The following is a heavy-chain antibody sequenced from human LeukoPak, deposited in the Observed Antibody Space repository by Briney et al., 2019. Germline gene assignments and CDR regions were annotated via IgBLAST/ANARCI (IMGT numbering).Heavy chain of an antibody. V-gene: IGHV3-15*01. J-gene: IGHJ4*02. Sequence: GGSLRLSCAASGFTFSDAWMNWVRQAPGKGLEWVGRIKSKTDGGTTDYAAPVKGRFIISRDDSKKMLYLQMNSLKAEDTAVYYCTTQSVYDLNYWGQGTLVTVSS. CDR3: TTQSVYDLNY. CDR1: GFTFSDAW. CDR2: IKSKTDGGTT. D-gene: IGHD5/OR15-5a*01.